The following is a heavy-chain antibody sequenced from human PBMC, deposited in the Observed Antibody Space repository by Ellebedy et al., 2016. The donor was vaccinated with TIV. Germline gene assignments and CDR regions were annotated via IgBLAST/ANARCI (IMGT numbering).Heavy chain of an antibody. CDR3: ARGGATPMVTKY. Sequence: MPSETLSLTCTVSGGSINGRNYYWSWLRQPPGRGLEWIGEINHAGRTNYSPSLKTRVTMSLDTSKNQFSLNLNSVTAADTAVYYCARGGATPMVTKYWGQGTLVTVSS. CDR2: INHAGRT. V-gene: IGHV4-34*01. CDR1: GGSINGRNYY. D-gene: IGHD5-18*01. J-gene: IGHJ4*02.